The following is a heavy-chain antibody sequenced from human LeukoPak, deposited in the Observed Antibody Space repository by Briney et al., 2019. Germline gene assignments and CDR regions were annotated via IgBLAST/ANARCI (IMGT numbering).Heavy chain of an antibody. V-gene: IGHV3-30*02. Sequence: GGSLRLSCAASGFTFSSYGMHWVRQAPGKGLEWVAFIRYDGSDKNYADSVKGRFTISRDNSKNALYLQMNSLRAEDTAVYYCAKDRVHYSGYDYFDPWGQGTLVTVSS. J-gene: IGHJ5*02. CDR2: IRYDGSDK. CDR1: GFTFSSYG. CDR3: AKDRVHYSGYDYFDP. D-gene: IGHD5-12*01.